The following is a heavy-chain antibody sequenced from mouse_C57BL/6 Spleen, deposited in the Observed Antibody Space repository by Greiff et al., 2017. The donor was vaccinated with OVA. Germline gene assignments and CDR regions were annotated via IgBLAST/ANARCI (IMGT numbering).Heavy chain of an antibody. CDR3: TRERGLLYAMDY. D-gene: IGHD1-1*01. CDR1: GFTFSSYA. CDR2: ISSGGDYI. J-gene: IGHJ4*01. Sequence: EVQGVESGAGLVKPGGSLKLSCAASGFTFSSYAMSWVRQTPEKRLEWVAYISSGGDYIYYADTVKGRFTISRDNARNTLYLQMSSLKSEDTAMYYCTRERGLLYAMDYWGQGTSVTVSS. V-gene: IGHV5-9-1*02.